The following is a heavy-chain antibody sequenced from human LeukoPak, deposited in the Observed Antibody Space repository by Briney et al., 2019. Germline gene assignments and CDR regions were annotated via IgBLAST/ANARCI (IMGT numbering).Heavy chain of an antibody. Sequence: GGSLRLSCAAPGFSFNSYAMNWVRQAAGKGLEWVSSISSSSSYIYYADSVKGRFTISRDNAKNSLYPQMNSLRAEDTAVYYCARDHLGPQPTHAFDIWGQGTMVTVSS. D-gene: IGHD2-2*01. CDR1: GFSFNSYA. CDR3: ARDHLGPQPTHAFDI. V-gene: IGHV3-21*01. CDR2: ISSSSSYI. J-gene: IGHJ3*02.